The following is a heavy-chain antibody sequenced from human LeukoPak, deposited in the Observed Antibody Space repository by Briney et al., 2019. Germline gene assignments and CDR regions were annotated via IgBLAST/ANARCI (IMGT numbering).Heavy chain of an antibody. CDR2: IYNGGST. CDR3: ARVEGSWAFDI. J-gene: IGHJ3*02. D-gene: IGHD3-10*01. CDR1: GGSISSYH. Sequence: PSETLSLTCTVSGGSISSYHWGWIRRPPGKGLEWIGNIYNGGSTNYNPSLESRVTISVDTSKNLFSLKLTSVTAADTAMYYCARVEGSWAFDIWGQGTMVTVSS. V-gene: IGHV4-59*12.